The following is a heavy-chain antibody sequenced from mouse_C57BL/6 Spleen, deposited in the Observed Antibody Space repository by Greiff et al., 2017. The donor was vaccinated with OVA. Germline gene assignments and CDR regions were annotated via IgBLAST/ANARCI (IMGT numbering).Heavy chain of an antibody. Sequence: QVQLQQSGAELVKPGASVKLSCKASGYTFTEYTTHWVKQRSGQGLEWIGWFYPGSGSIKYNEKFKDKATLTADKSSSTVYMELSRLTSEDSAVYFCARHEGGGYSNYDAMDYWGQGTSVTVSS. CDR3: ARHEGGGYSNYDAMDY. D-gene: IGHD2-5*01. V-gene: IGHV1-62-2*01. J-gene: IGHJ4*01. CDR1: GYTFTEYT. CDR2: FYPGSGSI.